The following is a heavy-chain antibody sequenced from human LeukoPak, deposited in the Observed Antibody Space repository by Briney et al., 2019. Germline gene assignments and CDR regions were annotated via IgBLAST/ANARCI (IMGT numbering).Heavy chain of an antibody. CDR3: AKRATLSIGFDP. Sequence: GRSLRLSCAASGFTFSSYGMHWVRQAPGKGLEWVAVISYDGSNKYYADSVKGRFTISRDNSKNTLYLQMNSLRAEDTAVYYCAKRATLSIGFDPWGQGTLVTVSS. V-gene: IGHV3-30*18. CDR2: ISYDGSNK. CDR1: GFTFSSYG. D-gene: IGHD1-26*01. J-gene: IGHJ5*02.